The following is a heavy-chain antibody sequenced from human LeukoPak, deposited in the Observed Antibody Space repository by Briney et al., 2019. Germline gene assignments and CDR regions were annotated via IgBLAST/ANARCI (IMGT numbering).Heavy chain of an antibody. Sequence: GRSLRLSCVAAGFTVSSYWIHWARQAPGKGLGWVSRVDSDGSRTTYAESVKGRFTVSTDNDENTLYQQMNSLRAEATAVYYCARGITIFGVVNDAFDIWGQGTMVTVSS. J-gene: IGHJ3*02. CDR2: VDSDGSRT. CDR1: GFTVSSYW. CDR3: ARGITIFGVVNDAFDI. V-gene: IGHV3-74*03. D-gene: IGHD3-3*01.